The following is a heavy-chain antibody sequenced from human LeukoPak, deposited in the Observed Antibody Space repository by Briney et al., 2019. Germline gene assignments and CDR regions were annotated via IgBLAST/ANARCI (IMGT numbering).Heavy chain of an antibody. CDR3: AGNVVVVAATRGYYYGMDV. J-gene: IGHJ6*02. D-gene: IGHD2-15*01. V-gene: IGHV3-48*03. CDR2: ISSSGSTI. Sequence: QPGGSLRLSCAASGSTFSSYEMNWVRQAPGKGLEWVSYISSSGSTIYYADSVKGRFTISRDNAKNSLYLQMNSLRAEDTAVYYCAGNVVVVAATRGYYYGMDVWGQGTTVTVSS. CDR1: GSTFSSYE.